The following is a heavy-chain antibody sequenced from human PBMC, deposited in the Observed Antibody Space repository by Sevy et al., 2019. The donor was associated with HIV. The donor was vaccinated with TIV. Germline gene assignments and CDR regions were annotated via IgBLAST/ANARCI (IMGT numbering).Heavy chain of an antibody. D-gene: IGHD2-8*02. J-gene: IGHJ6*02. CDR1: GFTFNIYS. Sequence: GGSLRPSCAASGFTFNIYSMNWVRQAPGKGLEWVGRIKSKADGGTTDYSAPVKGRFIISRDDSKNKLYLQMNSLKTEDTAVYYCSTDPIIVLLVTDGMDVWGQGTTVTVSS. CDR2: IKSKADGGTT. V-gene: IGHV3-15*01. CDR3: STDPIIVLLVTDGMDV.